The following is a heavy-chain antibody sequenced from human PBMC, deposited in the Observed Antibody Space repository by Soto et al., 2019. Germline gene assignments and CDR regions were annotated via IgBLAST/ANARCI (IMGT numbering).Heavy chain of an antibody. J-gene: IGHJ5*02. CDR2: IYDSGST. CDR1: GGSISSGDYY. V-gene: IGHV4-30-4*01. CDR3: ARERPDGSMLDP. Sequence: QVQLQESGPGLVKPSQTLSLTCTVSGGSISSGDYYWSWIRQPPGKGLEWSGYIYDSGSTYYNPSLKSRVTISVDTSKNQFSLKLISVTAADTAVYYCARERPDGSMLDPWGQGTLVTVSS. D-gene: IGHD6-13*01.